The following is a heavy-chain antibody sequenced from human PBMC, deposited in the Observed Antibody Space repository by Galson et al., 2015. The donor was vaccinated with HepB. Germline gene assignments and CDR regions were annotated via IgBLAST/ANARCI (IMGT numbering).Heavy chain of an antibody. CDR2: ISSSSSTI. J-gene: IGHJ5*02. CDR1: GFTFSSYS. V-gene: IGHV3-48*02. CDR3: ARDIYDFWSGSGGFDP. D-gene: IGHD3-3*01. Sequence: SLRLSCAASGFTFSSYSMNWVRQAPGKGLEWVSYISSSSSTIYYADSVKGRFTISRDNAKNSLYLQMNSLRDEDTAVYYCARDIYDFWSGSGGFDPWGQGTLVTVSS.